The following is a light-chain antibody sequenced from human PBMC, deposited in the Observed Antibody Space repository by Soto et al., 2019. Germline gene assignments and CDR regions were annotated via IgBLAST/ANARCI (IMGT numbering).Light chain of an antibody. CDR1: SSDVGGYNY. CDR2: DVS. CDR3: SSYSRSSTLVL. Sequence: QSALTQPASVSGSPGQSITISFTGTSSDVGGYNYVSWYQQHPGKAPKLIVYDVSNRPSGVSNRFSGSKSGNTASLTISGLQAEDEADYYCSSYSRSSTLVLFGGGTQLTVL. V-gene: IGLV2-14*01. J-gene: IGLJ2*01.